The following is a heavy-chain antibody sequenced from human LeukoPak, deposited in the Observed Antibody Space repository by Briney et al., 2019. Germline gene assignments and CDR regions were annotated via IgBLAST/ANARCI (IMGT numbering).Heavy chain of an antibody. CDR1: GGTFSSYA. D-gene: IGHD4-17*01. J-gene: IGHJ4*02. Sequence: SVKVFCKASGGTFSSYAISWVRQAPGQGLEWMGRIIPIFGTANYAQKFQGRVTITTDESTSTAYMELSSLRSEDTAVYYCARGHGDHEVYFDYWGQGTLVTVSS. V-gene: IGHV1-69*05. CDR3: ARGHGDHEVYFDY. CDR2: IIPIFGTA.